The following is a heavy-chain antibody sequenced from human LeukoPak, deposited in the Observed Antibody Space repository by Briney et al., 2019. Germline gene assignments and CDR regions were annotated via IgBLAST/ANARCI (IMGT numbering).Heavy chain of an antibody. Sequence: ASVKVSCKASGYTFTSYALSWVRQAPGQGLEWMGWISVYNGNTNYAQKLQGRVTMTTDTSTSTAYMELRSLRSDDTAIYYCAKGRTVSGYLVLDYWGQGTLVTVSS. J-gene: IGHJ4*02. CDR1: GYTFTSYA. D-gene: IGHD3-9*01. CDR2: ISVYNGNT. CDR3: AKGRTVSGYLVLDY. V-gene: IGHV1-18*01.